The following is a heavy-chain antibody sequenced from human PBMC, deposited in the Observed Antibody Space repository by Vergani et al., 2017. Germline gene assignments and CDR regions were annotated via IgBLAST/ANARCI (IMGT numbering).Heavy chain of an antibody. D-gene: IGHD6-13*01. V-gene: IGHV3-30-3*01. CDR3: AKDRAAAGQYYYYYGMDV. Sequence: QVQLVESGGGVVQPGRSLRLSCAASGFTFSSYAMHWVRQAPGKGLEWVAVISYDGSNKYYADSVKGRFTISRDNSKNTLYLQMNSLRAEDTAVYYCAKDRAAAGQYYYYYGMDVWGQGTTVTVSS. CDR1: GFTFSSYA. CDR2: ISYDGSNK. J-gene: IGHJ6*02.